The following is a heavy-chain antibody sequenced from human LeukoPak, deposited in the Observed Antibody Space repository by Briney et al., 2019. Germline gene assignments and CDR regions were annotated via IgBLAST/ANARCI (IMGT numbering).Heavy chain of an antibody. V-gene: IGHV1-18*01. J-gene: IGHJ5*02. CDR2: IGAYNGNT. CDR1: GYTFTSYG. Sequence: ASVKVSCKASGYTFTSYGISWVRQAPGQGLEWMGWIGAYNGNTNYAQKLQGRVTMTTDTSMSTAYMELRSLRSDDTAVYYRARDRGVSTIFGSDWFDPWGQGTLVTVSS. CDR3: ARDRGVSTIFGSDWFDP. D-gene: IGHD3-3*01.